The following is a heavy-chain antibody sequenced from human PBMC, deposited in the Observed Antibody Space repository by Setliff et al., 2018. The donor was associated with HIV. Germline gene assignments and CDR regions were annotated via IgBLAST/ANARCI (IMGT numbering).Heavy chain of an antibody. CDR1: GFAFRSFA. J-gene: IGHJ4*02. CDR2: NDLDSRAI. V-gene: IGHV3-48*04. CDR3: ARAVTNWNVDGYYFDY. D-gene: IGHD1-20*01. Sequence: GGSLRLSCAASGFAFRSFAMNWVRQAPGKGLEWIAYNDLDSRAIYYADSVRGRFTISRDNARDSLYLQMNSLRVEDTAVYYCARAVTNWNVDGYYFDYWGQGTLVTVSS.